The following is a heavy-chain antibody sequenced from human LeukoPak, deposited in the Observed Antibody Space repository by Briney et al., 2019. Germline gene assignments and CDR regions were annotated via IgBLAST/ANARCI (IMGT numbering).Heavy chain of an antibody. CDR2: IYAGNGNT. V-gene: IGHV1-3*01. D-gene: IGHD6-13*01. J-gene: IGHJ4*02. CDR3: ARTHYSSSWYNY. Sequence: GASVKVSCKASGYTFTSYAVHWVRPAPGQRLEWMGWIYAGNGNTKYSQKLQGRVTITRDTSASTAYMELSSLRSEDTAVYYCARTHYSSSWYNYWGQGTLVTVSS. CDR1: GYTFTSYA.